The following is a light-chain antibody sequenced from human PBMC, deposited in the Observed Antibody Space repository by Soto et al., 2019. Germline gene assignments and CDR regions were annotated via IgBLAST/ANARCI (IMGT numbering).Light chain of an antibody. J-gene: IGLJ1*01. Sequence: QLVLTQPPSVSGAPGQRVTISCTASSSNIGAGYDVHWYQQRPGTAPKLLIFGNNNRPSGVPDRFSGSKSGTSASLAITGLQAEDEGDYYCQSYDSTLSARYVFGSGTKLTVL. CDR3: QSYDSTLSARYV. V-gene: IGLV1-40*01. CDR2: GNN. CDR1: SSNIGAGYD.